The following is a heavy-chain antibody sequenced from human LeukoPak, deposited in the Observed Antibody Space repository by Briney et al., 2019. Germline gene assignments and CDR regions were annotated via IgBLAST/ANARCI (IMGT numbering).Heavy chain of an antibody. J-gene: IGHJ5*02. D-gene: IGHD1-1*01. CDR1: GGSISSSSYY. V-gene: IGHV4-39*07. Sequence: SETLSLTCTVSGGSISSSSYYWGWIRQPPGKGLEWIGSIYYSGSTYYNPSLKSRVTISVDTSKNQFSLKLSSVTAADTAVYYCARDHLANLTSRLFDPWGQGTLVTVSS. CDR3: ARDHLANLTSRLFDP. CDR2: IYYSGST.